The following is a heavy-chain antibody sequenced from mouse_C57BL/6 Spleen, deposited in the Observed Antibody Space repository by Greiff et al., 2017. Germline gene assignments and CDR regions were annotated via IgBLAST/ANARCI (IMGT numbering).Heavy chain of an antibody. J-gene: IGHJ1*03. CDR2: IDPSDSET. Sequence: QVQLQQPGAELVRPGSSVKLSCKASGYTFTSYWMHWVKQRPIQGLEWIGNIDPSDSETHYNQKFKDKATLTVDKSSSTAYMQLSSLTSEDSAVYYCARLDPCEVYWYFDVWGTGTTVTVSS. CDR3: ARLDPCEVYWYFDV. CDR1: GYTFTSYW. V-gene: IGHV1-52*01.